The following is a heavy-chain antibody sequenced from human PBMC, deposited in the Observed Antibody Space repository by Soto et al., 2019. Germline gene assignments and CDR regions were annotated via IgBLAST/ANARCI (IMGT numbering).Heavy chain of an antibody. V-gene: IGHV1-69*01. D-gene: IGHD3-22*01. CDR3: AGGRIVVVGSSAYYGMDV. CDR1: GGTPSNSA. J-gene: IGHJ6*02. Sequence: QVHLLLQSGAEVKKPGSSVKVSCKASGGTPSNSAISWVRQAPGQGLEWMGGIIPVFGLVKYAQNFQGRVTITADESTTTAYMELSSMRPEDTAVYYCAGGRIVVVGSSAYYGMDVWGQGTTVTVSS. CDR2: IIPVFGLV.